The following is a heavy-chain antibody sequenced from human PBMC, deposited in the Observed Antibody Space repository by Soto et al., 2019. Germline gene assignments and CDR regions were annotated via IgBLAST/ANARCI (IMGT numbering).Heavy chain of an antibody. V-gene: IGHV4-31*03. CDR2: IYYSGST. D-gene: IGHD5-18*01. CDR1: GGSISSGGYY. Sequence: TLCLTCTVSGGSISSGGYYWSWIRQHPGKGLEWIGYIYYSGSTYYNPSLKSRVTISVDTSKNQFSLKLSSVTAADTAVYYCARVRDGYGDTYHFDYWGPGTLVPV. CDR3: ARVRDGYGDTYHFDY. J-gene: IGHJ4*02.